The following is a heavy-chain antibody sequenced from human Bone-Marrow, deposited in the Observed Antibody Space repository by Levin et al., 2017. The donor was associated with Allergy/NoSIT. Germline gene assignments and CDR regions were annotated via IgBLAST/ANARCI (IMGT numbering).Heavy chain of an antibody. CDR1: GFTFSSYA. D-gene: IGHD6-13*01. CDR2: ITDDGGST. CDR3: AKGSRSSRPYYFDY. V-gene: IGHV3-23*01. Sequence: GGSLRLSCTASGFTFSSYAMSWVRQAPGKELEWVSAITDDGGSTYYADSVKGRFTISRDNSKNTLYLQMNSLRAEDAAIYYCAKGSRSSRPYYFDYWGQGTLVTVSS. J-gene: IGHJ4*02.